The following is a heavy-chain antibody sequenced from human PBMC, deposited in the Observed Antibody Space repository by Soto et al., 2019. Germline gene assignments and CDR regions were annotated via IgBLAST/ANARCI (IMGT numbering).Heavy chain of an antibody. V-gene: IGHV4-4*02. CDR3: ARVRQGCAVNNCYSDR. CDR1: GGSVRAPDW. Sequence: TLTLTCTLSGGSVRAPDWWNWVRQSPAKGLEWIAEVHISGHSNYNPSLRSRVSVSIDSSKNQFYLNLNSVTAADTAIYYCARVRQGCAVNNCYSDRWGQGSKVTVSS. J-gene: IGHJ6*02. CDR2: VHISGHS. D-gene: IGHD2-15*01.